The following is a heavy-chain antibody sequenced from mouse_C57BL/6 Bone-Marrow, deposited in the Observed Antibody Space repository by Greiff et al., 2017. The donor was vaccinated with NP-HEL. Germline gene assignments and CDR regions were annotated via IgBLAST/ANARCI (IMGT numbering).Heavy chain of an antibody. J-gene: IGHJ3*01. CDR2: IYPGDGDT. CDR1: GYAFSSYW. V-gene: IGHV1-80*01. D-gene: IGHD2-2*01. Sequence: QVQLQQTGAELVKPGASVKISCKASGYAFSSYWMNWVKQRPGKGLEWIGQIYPGDGDTNYNGQFKGKATLTADKSSSTAYMQLSSLTSEDSAVYFCARGGYDDVRFAYWGQGTLVTVSA. CDR3: ARGGYDDVRFAY.